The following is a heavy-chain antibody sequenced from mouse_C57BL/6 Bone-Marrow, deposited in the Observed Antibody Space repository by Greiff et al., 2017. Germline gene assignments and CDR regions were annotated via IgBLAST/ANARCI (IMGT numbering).Heavy chain of an antibody. CDR3: ARGTFSNYWYFDV. CDR2: IDPSDSYT. J-gene: IGHJ1*03. V-gene: IGHV1-50*01. Sequence: QVQLQQPGAELVKPGASVKLSCKASGYTFNSYWMQWGKQRPGQGREWIGEIDPSDSYTNYNQKFKGQATLTVDTSSSTAYMQLSSLTSEDSAVYYCARGTFSNYWYFDVWGTGTTVTVSS. D-gene: IGHD2-5*01. CDR1: GYTFNSYW.